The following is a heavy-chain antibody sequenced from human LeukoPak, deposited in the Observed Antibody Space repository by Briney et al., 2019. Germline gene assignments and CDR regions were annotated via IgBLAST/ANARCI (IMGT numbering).Heavy chain of an antibody. CDR3: ATGTHYDLLPF. J-gene: IGHJ4*02. D-gene: IGHD3-9*01. Sequence: AASVKVSCKVSGYSITELSTHWVRQAPGKGLERMGGFDPGSGEIIYEQKFQDRVTITEDTSTDTAYMELSSLRSEDTALYYCATGTHYDLLPFWGQGTLVTVSS. CDR1: GYSITELS. V-gene: IGHV1-24*01. CDR2: FDPGSGEI.